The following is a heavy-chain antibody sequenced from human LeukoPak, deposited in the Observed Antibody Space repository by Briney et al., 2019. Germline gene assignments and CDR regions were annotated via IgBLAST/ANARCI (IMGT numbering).Heavy chain of an antibody. V-gene: IGHV3-30*02. D-gene: IGHD6-6*01. J-gene: IGHJ4*02. CDR3: AREKYSSSSHDY. CDR2: IRYDGSNK. CDR1: GFTFSSYG. Sequence: GGSLRLSCAASGFTFSSYGMHWVRQAPGKGLEWVAFIRYDGSNKYYADSVKGRFTISRDNSKNTLYLQMNSLRAEDTAVYYCAREKYSSSSHDYWGQGTLVTVSS.